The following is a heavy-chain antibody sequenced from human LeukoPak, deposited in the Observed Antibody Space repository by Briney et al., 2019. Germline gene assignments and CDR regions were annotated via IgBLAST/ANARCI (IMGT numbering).Heavy chain of an antibody. CDR3: ARDGVVAEGLFDI. Sequence: PGGSLRLSCAASGFTFSSYSMNWVRQAPGKGLEWVSSISSSSSYIYYADSVKGRFTISRDNAKNSLYLQMNSLRAEDTAVYYCARDGVVAEGLFDIWGQGTMVTVSS. J-gene: IGHJ3*02. CDR1: GFTFSSYS. D-gene: IGHD2-15*01. V-gene: IGHV3-21*01. CDR2: ISSSSSYI.